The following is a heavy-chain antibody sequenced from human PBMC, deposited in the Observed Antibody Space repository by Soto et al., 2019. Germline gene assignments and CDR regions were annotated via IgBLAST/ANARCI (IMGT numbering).Heavy chain of an antibody. CDR1: GGSCSGYY. J-gene: IGHJ4*02. CDR3: ATASTGEYGSGSYVAAY. D-gene: IGHD3-10*01. V-gene: IGHV4-34*01. Sequence: PSETLSLTCAVYGGSCSGYYWSWIRQPPGKGLEWIGEINHSGSTNYNPSLKSRVTISVDTSKNQFSLKLSSVTAADTAVYYCATASTGEYGSGSYVAAYWGQGTLVTVSS. CDR2: INHSGST.